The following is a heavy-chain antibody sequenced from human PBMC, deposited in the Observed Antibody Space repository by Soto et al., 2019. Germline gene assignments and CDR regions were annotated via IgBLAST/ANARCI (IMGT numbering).Heavy chain of an antibody. V-gene: IGHV3-11*01. CDR2: IGSSDNII. J-gene: IGHJ4*02. D-gene: IGHD3-22*01. CDR1: GFTFSDYY. CDR3: ARDLGYYQSSGYFDY. Sequence: PGGSLRLSCAASGFTFSDYYMSWIRQAPGKGLERVSYIGSSDNIIYYADSVKGRFTISRDNAKNSLYLQMNSLRAEDTAVYYCARDLGYYQSSGYFDYWGQGTRVTVSS.